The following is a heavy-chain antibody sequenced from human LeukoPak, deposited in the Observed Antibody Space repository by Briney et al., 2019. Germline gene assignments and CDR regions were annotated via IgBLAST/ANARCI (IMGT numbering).Heavy chain of an antibody. Sequence: ASLKVSCKAFDYTFTTYGVSWVRQAPGQGLEWMGWISVYNGNTSYAQKFQGRVTMTTDTSTSTAYMELRSLTSDDTAVYYCAKDTRSPDYDFWSEENDYWGQGTLVTVSS. D-gene: IGHD3-3*01. CDR2: ISVYNGNT. CDR1: DYTFTTYG. V-gene: IGHV1-18*01. J-gene: IGHJ4*02. CDR3: AKDTRSPDYDFWSEENDY.